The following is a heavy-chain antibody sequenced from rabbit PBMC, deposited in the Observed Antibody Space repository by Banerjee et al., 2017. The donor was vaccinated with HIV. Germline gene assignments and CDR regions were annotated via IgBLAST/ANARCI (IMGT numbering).Heavy chain of an antibody. CDR2: INTSSGAT. CDR1: GFSFSNKYV. Sequence: QEQLVESGGGLVQPEGSLTLTCTASGFSFSNKYVMCWVRQAPGKGLEWIACINTSSGATYYASWAKGRFTISKTSSTTVTLQMPSLTAADTATYFCARDHVGYGGALFNLWGPGTLVTVS. D-gene: IGHD4-2*01. J-gene: IGHJ4*01. V-gene: IGHV1S45*01. CDR3: ARDHVGYGGALFNL.